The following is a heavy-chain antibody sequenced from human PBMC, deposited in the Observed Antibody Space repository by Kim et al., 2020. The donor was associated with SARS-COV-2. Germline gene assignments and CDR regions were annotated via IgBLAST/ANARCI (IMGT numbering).Heavy chain of an antibody. Sequence: RVTISVDTSKNQFSLKLSSVTAADTAVYYCAREYYYDSSGYYGGEDDVDYWGQGTLVTVSS. CDR3: AREYYYDSSGYYGGEDDVDY. J-gene: IGHJ4*02. D-gene: IGHD3-22*01. V-gene: IGHV4-30-2*04.